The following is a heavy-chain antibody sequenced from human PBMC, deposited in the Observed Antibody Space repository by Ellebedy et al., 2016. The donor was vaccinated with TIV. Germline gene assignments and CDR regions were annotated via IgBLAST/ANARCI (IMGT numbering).Heavy chain of an antibody. CDR2: IIPIFDTA. CDR1: EGTFSNYA. Sequence: SVKVSXKASEGTFSNYAISWVRQAPGQGLEWMGGIIPIFDTANYAQKFQGRVMITAAESTSTVYMELSSLRSEDTAVYYCARGGDYYDRGGYYYDFDYWGQGTLVTVSS. V-gene: IGHV1-69*13. D-gene: IGHD3-22*01. CDR3: ARGGDYYDRGGYYYDFDY. J-gene: IGHJ4*02.